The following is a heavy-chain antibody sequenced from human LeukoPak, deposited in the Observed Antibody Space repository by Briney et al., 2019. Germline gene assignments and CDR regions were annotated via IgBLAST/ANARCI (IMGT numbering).Heavy chain of an antibody. D-gene: IGHD3-16*01. Sequence: SPSLTPALSGVSPTGYYSGSIPQPPRRGLEWIGYIFYGGTTSYNPSLKSRVSLSVDTSKNQFSLKLNSVIAADTAVYYCARVGGVPLGAFDIWAQGTMVTVSS. CDR1: GVSPTGYY. V-gene: IGHV4-59*01. J-gene: IGHJ3*02. CDR3: ARVGGVPLGAFDI. CDR2: IFYGGTT.